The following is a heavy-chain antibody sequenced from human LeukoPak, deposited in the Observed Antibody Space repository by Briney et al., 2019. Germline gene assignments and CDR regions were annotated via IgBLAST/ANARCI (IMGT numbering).Heavy chain of an antibody. CDR2: IDPDIGAT. CDR1: GHRFADYY. CDR3: ATVESCSGDCRYYVDF. J-gene: IGHJ4*02. V-gene: IGHV1-69-2*01. D-gene: IGHD2-21*02. Sequence: GATLKISCKTSGHRFADYYMHWIRQSPEKGLEWMGRIDPDIGATYYADTFQARITVTPDTSTHTTYMELSSLQSEDTALYYCATVESCSGDCRYYVDFWGQGTLVTVSS.